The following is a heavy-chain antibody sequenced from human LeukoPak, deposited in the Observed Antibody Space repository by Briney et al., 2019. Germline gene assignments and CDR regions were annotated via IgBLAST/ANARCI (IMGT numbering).Heavy chain of an antibody. CDR2: ISGSGGST. CDR1: RFTFSSSA. V-gene: IGHV3-23*01. J-gene: IGHJ4*02. CDR3: AKGGPHFFDY. Sequence: LAGGSLRLSCAASRFTFSSSAMSWVRQAPGKGLEWVSTISGSGGSTYSTDSVKGRFTISRDNSKSTLYLQMNSLRVEDTAIYYCAKGGPHFFDYWGQGTLVTVSS.